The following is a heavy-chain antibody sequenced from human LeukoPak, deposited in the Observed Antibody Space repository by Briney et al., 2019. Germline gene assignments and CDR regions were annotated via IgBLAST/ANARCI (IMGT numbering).Heavy chain of an antibody. CDR1: GFSFSGYS. J-gene: IGHJ4*02. V-gene: IGHV3-48*01. CDR2: ISRSSSTI. CDR3: ARGMWQGQLVDY. D-gene: IGHD6-6*01. Sequence: PGGSLRLSCAASGFSFSGYSMNWVRQAPGKGLEWVSYISRSSSTIYYADSVKGRFTISRDNARNSLYLQMNSLRSEDTAVYYCARGMWQGQLVDYWGQGTLVTVSS.